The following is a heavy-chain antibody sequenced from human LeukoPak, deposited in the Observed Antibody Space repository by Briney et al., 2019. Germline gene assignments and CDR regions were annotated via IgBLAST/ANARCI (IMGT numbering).Heavy chain of an antibody. CDR3: ARAKTGIAVAGTGIDY. Sequence: ASVKVSCKASGYTFTSYGISWVRQAPGQGLEWMGWISAYNGNTNYAQKLQGRVTMTTDTSTSTAYMELRSLRSDDTAVYYCARAKTGIAVAGTGIDYWGQGTLVTVSS. V-gene: IGHV1-18*01. J-gene: IGHJ4*02. CDR2: ISAYNGNT. D-gene: IGHD6-19*01. CDR1: GYTFTSYG.